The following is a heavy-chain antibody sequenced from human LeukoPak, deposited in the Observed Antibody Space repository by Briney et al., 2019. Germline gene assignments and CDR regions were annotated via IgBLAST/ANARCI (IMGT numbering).Heavy chain of an antibody. CDR1: GGSFSGYY. CDR2: INHSGST. J-gene: IGHJ4*02. CDR3: AREGDGSGSYYLDY. V-gene: IGHV4-34*01. D-gene: IGHD3-10*01. Sequence: SETLSLTCAVYGGSFSGYYWSWIRQPPGKGLEWIGEINHSGSTNYNPSLKSRVTISVDTSKNQFSLRLSSVTAADTAVYYCAREGDGSGSYYLDYWGQGTLVTVSS.